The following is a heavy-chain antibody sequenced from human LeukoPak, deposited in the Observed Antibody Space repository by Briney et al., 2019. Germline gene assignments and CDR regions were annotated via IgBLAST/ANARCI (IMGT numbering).Heavy chain of an antibody. Sequence: GGSLRLSCATSGFTFSSYAMSWVRQDPGKGLEWVSAISGSGGSTYYADSVKGRFTISRDNSKNTLYLQMNSLRAEDTAVYYCAKGPGPAASFDYWGQGTLVTVSS. CDR3: AKGPGPAASFDY. CDR1: GFTFSSYA. D-gene: IGHD2-2*01. J-gene: IGHJ4*02. CDR2: ISGSGGST. V-gene: IGHV3-23*01.